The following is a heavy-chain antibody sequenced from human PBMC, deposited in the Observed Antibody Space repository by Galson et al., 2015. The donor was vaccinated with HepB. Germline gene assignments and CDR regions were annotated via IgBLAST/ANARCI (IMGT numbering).Heavy chain of an antibody. CDR3: ARELRYYDSSDYYWGPIDF. CDR1: GLTVSSNY. J-gene: IGHJ4*02. CDR2: IHSGGST. Sequence: SLRLSCAASGLTVSSNYMSWVRQAPGKGLEWVSVIHSGGSTYYAGSVKGRFTISRHNSKNTLYLQMNSLRTEDTAVYYCARELRYYDSSDYYWGPIDFWGQGTLVTVSS. D-gene: IGHD3-22*01. V-gene: IGHV3-53*04.